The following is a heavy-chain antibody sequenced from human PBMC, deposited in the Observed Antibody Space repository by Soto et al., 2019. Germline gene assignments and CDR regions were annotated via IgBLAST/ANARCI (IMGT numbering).Heavy chain of an antibody. CDR2: ISSSGSTI. V-gene: IGHV3-11*01. D-gene: IGHD5-18*01. Sequence: PGGSLRLSCAASGFTFSDYYMSWIRQAPGKGLEWVSYISSSGSTIYYADSVKGRFTISRDNAKNSLYLQMNSLRAEDTAVYYCARDHGTGGCSYGYVDYYYGMDVWGQGTTVTVSS. J-gene: IGHJ6*02. CDR3: ARDHGTGGCSYGYVDYYYGMDV. CDR1: GFTFSDYY.